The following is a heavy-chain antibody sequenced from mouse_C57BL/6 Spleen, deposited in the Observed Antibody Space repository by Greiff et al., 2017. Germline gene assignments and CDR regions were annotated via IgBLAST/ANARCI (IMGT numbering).Heavy chain of an antibody. CDR1: GYTFTSYW. Sequence: VQLQQPGTELVKPGASVTLSCKASGYTFTSYWMPWVKQRPGQGLEWIGNINPSNGGTNYNEKFKSKATLTVDKSSSTAYMQLSSLTSEDSAVYYCARYDYDEDFDYWGQGTTLTVSS. J-gene: IGHJ2*01. CDR3: ARYDYDEDFDY. V-gene: IGHV1-53*01. D-gene: IGHD2-4*01. CDR2: INPSNGGT.